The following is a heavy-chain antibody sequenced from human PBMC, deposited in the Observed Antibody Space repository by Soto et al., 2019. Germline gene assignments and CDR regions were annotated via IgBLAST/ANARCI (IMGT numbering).Heavy chain of an antibody. Sequence: ASVKVSCKASGYTFTSYGISWVRQAPGQGLEWMGWISAYNGNTNYAQKLQGRVTMTTDTSTSTAYMELRSLRSDDTAVYYCARASGYSGYDIYYDYMDVWGKGTTVTVSS. J-gene: IGHJ6*03. V-gene: IGHV1-18*01. D-gene: IGHD5-12*01. CDR1: GYTFTSYG. CDR3: ARASGYSGYDIYYDYMDV. CDR2: ISAYNGNT.